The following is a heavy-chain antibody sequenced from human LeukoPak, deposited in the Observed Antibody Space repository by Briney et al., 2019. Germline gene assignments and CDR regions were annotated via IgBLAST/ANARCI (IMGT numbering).Heavy chain of an antibody. D-gene: IGHD6-13*01. Sequence: GGSLRLSCAASGFTFTSYAMSWVRQAPGKGLEWVSAISVGGGSNYYADSVKGRFTISRDNYKNTLYLQMNSLRAEDTALYYCAKRLSYSSSWYYFDYWGQGTLVTVSS. CDR1: GFTFTSYA. J-gene: IGHJ4*02. CDR2: ISVGGGSN. CDR3: AKRLSYSSSWYYFDY. V-gene: IGHV3-23*01.